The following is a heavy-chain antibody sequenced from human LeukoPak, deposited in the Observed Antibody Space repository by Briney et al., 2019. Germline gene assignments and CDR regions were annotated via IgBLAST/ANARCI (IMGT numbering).Heavy chain of an antibody. J-gene: IGHJ3*02. Sequence: SETLSLTCTVSGGSISSGGYYWSWIRQHPGKGLEWIGYIYYSGRTYYNPSLKSRVTISVDTSKNQFSLKLSSVTAADTAVYYCARDGGDYVNDAFDIWGQGTMVTVSS. V-gene: IGHV4-31*03. CDR3: ARDGGDYVNDAFDI. D-gene: IGHD4-17*01. CDR1: GGSISSGGYY. CDR2: IYYSGRT.